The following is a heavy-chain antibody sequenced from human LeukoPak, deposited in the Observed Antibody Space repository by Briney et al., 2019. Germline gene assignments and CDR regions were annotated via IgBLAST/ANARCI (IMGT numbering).Heavy chain of an antibody. CDR3: ARGIGDYSDFPDFDF. CDR2: IYHSGST. J-gene: IGHJ4*02. V-gene: IGHV4-30-2*01. D-gene: IGHD4-11*01. CDR1: GGSIRSGGYS. Sequence: PSETLSLTCTVSGGSIRSGGYSWSWIRQPLGRGLEWIGYIYHSGSTYYNPSLRSRVTISVDRSKNQFSLKKISVTAADTAVYYCARGIGDYSDFPDFDFWGQGTLVTVSS.